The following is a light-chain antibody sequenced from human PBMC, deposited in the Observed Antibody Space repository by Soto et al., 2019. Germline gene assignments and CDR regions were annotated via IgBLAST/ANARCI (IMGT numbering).Light chain of an antibody. CDR1: QSVSIN. J-gene: IGKJ5*01. Sequence: EVVLTQSPGTLSLSPGERATLSCRASQSVSINLAWYQQKPGQTPRLLIYDGSNRATGIPARFSGSGSGTDHTLTISSLEPEDSAVYYCQQRSNWPITFGQGTRLEIK. V-gene: IGKV3-11*01. CDR2: DGS. CDR3: QQRSNWPIT.